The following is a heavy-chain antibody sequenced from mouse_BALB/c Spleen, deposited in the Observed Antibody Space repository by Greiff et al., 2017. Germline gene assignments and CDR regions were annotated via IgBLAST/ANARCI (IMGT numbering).Heavy chain of an antibody. CDR1: GFNIKDTY. CDR2: IDPANGNT. V-gene: IGHV14-3*02. Sequence: VQLKESGAELVKPGASVKLSCTASGFNIKDTYMHWVKQRPEQGLEWIGRIDPANGNTKYDPKFQGKATITADTSSITAYLQLSSLTSEDTAVYYCARIYYGSSYFDVWGAGTTVTVSS. CDR3: ARIYYGSSYFDV. D-gene: IGHD1-1*01. J-gene: IGHJ1*01.